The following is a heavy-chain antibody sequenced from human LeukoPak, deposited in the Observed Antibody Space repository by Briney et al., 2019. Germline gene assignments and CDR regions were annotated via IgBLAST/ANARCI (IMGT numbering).Heavy chain of an antibody. CDR2: INPNSGGT. V-gene: IGHV1-2*02. CDR3: SRDIRFLDTQEIDY. CDR1: GYTFTGYY. J-gene: IGHJ4*02. Sequence: ASVKVSCKASGYTFTGYYMHWVRQAPGQGLEWMGWINPNSGGTNYAQKFQGRVTMTRDTSISTAYMELSRLRSGDTAVYYCSRDIRFLDTQEIDYWGQGTLVTVSS. D-gene: IGHD3-3*01.